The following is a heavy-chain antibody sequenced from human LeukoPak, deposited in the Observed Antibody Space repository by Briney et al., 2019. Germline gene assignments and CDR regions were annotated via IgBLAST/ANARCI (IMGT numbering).Heavy chain of an antibody. Sequence: SETLSLTCAVSGGSISSYYWSWIRQPPGKGLEWIGYSYYSGSTNYNPSLKSRVTISVDTSKNQFSLKLSSVTAADTAVYYCATELLVPPGGFDYWGQGILVTVSS. CDR1: GGSISSYY. CDR2: SYYSGST. J-gene: IGHJ4*02. V-gene: IGHV4-59*01. CDR3: ATELLVPPGGFDY. D-gene: IGHD2-15*01.